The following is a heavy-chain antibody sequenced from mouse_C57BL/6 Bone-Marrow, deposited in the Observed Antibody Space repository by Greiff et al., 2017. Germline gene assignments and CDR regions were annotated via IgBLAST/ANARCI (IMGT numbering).Heavy chain of an antibody. J-gene: IGHJ3*01. CDR2: ISYDGSN. Sequence: EVQLQESGPGLVKPSQSLSLTCSVTGYSITSGYYWNWIRQFPGNKLEWMGYISYDGSNNYNPYLKNRISITRDTSKNQFFLKLNSVTTEDTATYYCARCDDYYVFAYWGQGTLVTVSA. D-gene: IGHD2-3*01. V-gene: IGHV3-6*01. CDR1: GYSITSGYY. CDR3: ARCDDYYVFAY.